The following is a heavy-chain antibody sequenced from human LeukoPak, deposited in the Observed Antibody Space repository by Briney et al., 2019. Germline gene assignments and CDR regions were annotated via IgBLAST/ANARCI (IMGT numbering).Heavy chain of an antibody. V-gene: IGHV3-30*02. D-gene: IGHD3-22*01. CDR2: IRYDGSNK. CDR1: GFTFSSYG. J-gene: IGHJ4*02. Sequence: PGGSLRLSCAASGFTFSSYGMHWVCQAPGKGLEWVAFIRYDGSNKYYADSVKGRFTISRDNSKNTLYLQMNSLRAEDTAVYYCAKTMSPYYYDSSGFWGQGTLVTVSS. CDR3: AKTMSPYYYDSSGF.